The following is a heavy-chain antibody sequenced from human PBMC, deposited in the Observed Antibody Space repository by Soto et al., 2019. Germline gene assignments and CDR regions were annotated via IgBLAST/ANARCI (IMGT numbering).Heavy chain of an antibody. V-gene: IGHV4-4*02. CDR3: ARENSGSQGGIWFDP. Sequence: QVHLLESGPGLVKPSGTLSLTCAVSRGSISSTNWWSWVRQPPGKGLEWIGEIYHSGSTNYTPPLRPRVTLSVAESNPPFSLKLNSVPAPDTAVYYCARENSGSQGGIWFDPWGQGTLVTVSS. CDR2: IYHSGST. J-gene: IGHJ5*02. CDR1: RGSISSTNW. D-gene: IGHD1-26*01.